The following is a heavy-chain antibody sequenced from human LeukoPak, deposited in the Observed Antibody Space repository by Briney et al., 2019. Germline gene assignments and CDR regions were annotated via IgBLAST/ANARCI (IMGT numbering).Heavy chain of an antibody. CDR2: INHSGST. D-gene: IGHD5-18*01. J-gene: IGHJ4*02. CDR1: GGSFGGYY. V-gene: IGHV4-34*01. CDR3: ARHTLNTAEADY. Sequence: SETLSLTCAVYGGSFGGYYWSWIRQPPGKGLEWIGEINHSGSTNYNPSLKSRVTISVDTSKNQFSLKLSSVAAADTAVYYCARHTLNTAEADYWGQGTLVTVSS.